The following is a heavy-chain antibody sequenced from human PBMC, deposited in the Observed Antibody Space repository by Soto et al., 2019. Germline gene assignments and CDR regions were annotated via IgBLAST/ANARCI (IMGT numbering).Heavy chain of an antibody. D-gene: IGHD6-13*01. J-gene: IGHJ4*02. Sequence: QVQLVESGGGVVQPGRSLRLSSAASGFTFSSYGMHWVRQAPGKGLEWVAVIWYDGSNKHYADSVKGRFTISRDNSKNTLYLQMNSLRAEDTAVYYCARVGLYSSSWYGSDYWGQGTLVTVSS. CDR2: IWYDGSNK. CDR3: ARVGLYSSSWYGSDY. V-gene: IGHV3-33*01. CDR1: GFTFSSYG.